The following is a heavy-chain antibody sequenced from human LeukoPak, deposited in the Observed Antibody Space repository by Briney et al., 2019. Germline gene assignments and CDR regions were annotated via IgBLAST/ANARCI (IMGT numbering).Heavy chain of an antibody. CDR3: ARGPWAYFDY. Sequence: SETLSLTCTVSGGSIRSYYWTWIRQPPGEGLEWIGYIYYDGSTNYNPSLKSRVTISLDTSKNQFSMKLNSVTAADTAVYYCARGPWAYFDYWGQGTLVSVSS. V-gene: IGHV4-59*01. J-gene: IGHJ4*02. CDR1: GGSIRSYY. CDR2: IYYDGST. D-gene: IGHD7-27*01.